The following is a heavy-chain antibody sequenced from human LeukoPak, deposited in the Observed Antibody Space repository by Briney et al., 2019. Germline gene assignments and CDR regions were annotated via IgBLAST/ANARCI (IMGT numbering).Heavy chain of an antibody. V-gene: IGHV1-18*01. D-gene: IGHD5-18*01. J-gene: IGHJ4*02. CDR1: GYTFNTYN. Sequence: GASVKVSCKASGYTFNTYNINWVRQAPGQGLEWMGWISTYNDNTNYAQKLQGRVAMTTDTSTTTAYMELRSLRSDDTAVYYCARGSSYGFSMGYWGQGTLVTVSS. CDR2: ISTYNDNT. CDR3: ARGSSYGFSMGY.